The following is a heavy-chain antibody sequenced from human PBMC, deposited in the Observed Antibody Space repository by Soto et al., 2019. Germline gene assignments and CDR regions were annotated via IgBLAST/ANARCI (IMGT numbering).Heavy chain of an antibody. J-gene: IGHJ4*02. CDR2: ISGSGGST. CDR1: GFTFSIYA. D-gene: IGHD6-13*01. Sequence: PGGSLRLSCAASGFTFSIYAMSWFRQAPGKGLEWVSAISGSGGSTYYADSVKGRFTISRDNSKNTLYLQMNSLRAEDTAVYYCAYSSTPFDYWGQGTLVTVSS. CDR3: AYSSTPFDY. V-gene: IGHV3-23*01.